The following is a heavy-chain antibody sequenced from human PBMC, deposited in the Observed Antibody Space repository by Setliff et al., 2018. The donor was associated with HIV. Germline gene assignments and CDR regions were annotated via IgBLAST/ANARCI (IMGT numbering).Heavy chain of an antibody. D-gene: IGHD2-15*01. CDR2: IHYSGRT. CDR1: GDSISSGGLY. V-gene: IGHV4-31*02. J-gene: IGHJ5*02. CDR3: ARAPFRGGSFGWFDP. Sequence: SETLSLTCTVSGDSISSGGLYCNWFRQYPEKGLEWIGWIHYSGRTNFNPSLRSRATISCDTSKNQFSLNLTSVTAADTAVYYCARAPFRGGSFGWFDPWGQGTLVTVS.